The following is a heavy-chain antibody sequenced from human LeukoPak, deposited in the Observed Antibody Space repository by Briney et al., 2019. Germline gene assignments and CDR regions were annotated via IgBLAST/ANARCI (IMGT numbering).Heavy chain of an antibody. D-gene: IGHD2-15*01. CDR1: GFTFSSHS. V-gene: IGHV3-48*04. CDR2: ISSSGSTI. CDR3: ARVVYCTGGSCQIFAFDI. J-gene: IGHJ3*02. Sequence: GGSLRLSCAASGFTFSSHSMNWVRQAPGKGLEWVSYISSSGSTIFYADSVKGRFSISRDNAKNSLYLQMNSLRAEDTAVYYCARVVYCTGGSCQIFAFDIWGQGTMVTVSS.